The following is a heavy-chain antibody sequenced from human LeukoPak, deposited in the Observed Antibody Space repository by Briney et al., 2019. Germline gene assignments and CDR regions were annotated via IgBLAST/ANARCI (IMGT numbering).Heavy chain of an antibody. CDR3: ARGDYGNWFDP. D-gene: IGHD4-17*01. J-gene: IGHJ5*02. Sequence: SETLSLTCGVFGGSFSGYYGTWIRQPPGKGLEWIGEINHNGNANYSPSLKSRVTISADTSKNQFSLKLKFVTAADTAVYFCARGDYGNWFDPWGQGTLVTVSS. V-gene: IGHV4-34*01. CDR1: GGSFSGYY. CDR2: INHNGNA.